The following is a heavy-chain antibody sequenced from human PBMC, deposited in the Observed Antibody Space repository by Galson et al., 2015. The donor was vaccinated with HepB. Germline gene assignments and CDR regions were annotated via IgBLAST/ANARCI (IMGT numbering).Heavy chain of an antibody. V-gene: IGHV1-46*01. CDR3: ARSEYYYDSSGYPQHGGEDY. J-gene: IGHJ4*02. D-gene: IGHD3-22*01. Sequence: SVKVSCKASGYTFTSYYMHWVRQAPGQGLEWMGIINPSGGSTSYAQKFQGRVTMTRDTSTSTVYMELSSLRSADTAVYYCARSEYYYDSSGYPQHGGEDYWGQGTLVTVSS. CDR2: INPSGGST. CDR1: GYTFTSYY.